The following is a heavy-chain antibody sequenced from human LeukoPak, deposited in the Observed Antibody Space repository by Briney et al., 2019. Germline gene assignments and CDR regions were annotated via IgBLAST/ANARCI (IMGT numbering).Heavy chain of an antibody. Sequence: GESLKISCKGSGYSFTSYWIGWVRQMPGKGLEWMGIIYPGDSDTRYSPSFQGHVTISADKSISTAYLQWSSLKASDTAMYYCARGAPAAIVSNWFDPWGQGTLVTVSS. D-gene: IGHD2-2*02. CDR2: IYPGDSDT. J-gene: IGHJ5*02. CDR1: GYSFTSYW. V-gene: IGHV5-51*01. CDR3: ARGAPAAIVSNWFDP.